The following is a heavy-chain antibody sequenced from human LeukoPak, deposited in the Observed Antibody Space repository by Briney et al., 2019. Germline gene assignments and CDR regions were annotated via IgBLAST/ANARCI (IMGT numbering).Heavy chain of an antibody. CDR1: GGSISSSNW. J-gene: IGHJ4*02. CDR2: IYHSGNI. V-gene: IGHV4-4*02. D-gene: IGHD1-1*01. Sequence: SETLSLTCAVSGGSISSSNWWSWVRQPPGKGLEWIGEIYHSGNINYNPSLKSRVAMSVDKSKNQFSLKLSSVTAADTAVYYCVRQLGYYFDYWGQGTLVTVSS. CDR3: VRQLGYYFDY.